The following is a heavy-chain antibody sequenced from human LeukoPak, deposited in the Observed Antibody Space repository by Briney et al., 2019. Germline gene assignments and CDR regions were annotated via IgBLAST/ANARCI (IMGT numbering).Heavy chain of an antibody. CDR2: ISYDGSNK. CDR1: GFTLISYT. J-gene: IGHJ4*02. V-gene: IGHV3-30-3*01. CDR3: AREFYRAATSDY. D-gene: IGHD2-15*01. Sequence: GRSLRLSCTASGFTLISYTMHWVRQAPGKGLEWVAVISYDGSNKYYADSVKGRFTISRDNSKSTLYLEMNSLRAEDTAVYYCAREFYRAATSDYWGQGTLVTVSS.